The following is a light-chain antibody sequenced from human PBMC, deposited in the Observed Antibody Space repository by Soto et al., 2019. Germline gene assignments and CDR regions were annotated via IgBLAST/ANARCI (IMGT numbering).Light chain of an antibody. V-gene: IGKV3-15*01. CDR1: QSLSSN. CDR3: QQYNKGWT. Sequence: EIVMTQSPATLPVSPGETATLSCRASQSLSSNLAWYQQKPGQAPRLLIYSASTRATGIPGRFSGSGSGTEFTLTISSLQSEDFALYYCQQYNKGWTFGQGTKLEIK. J-gene: IGKJ1*01. CDR2: SAS.